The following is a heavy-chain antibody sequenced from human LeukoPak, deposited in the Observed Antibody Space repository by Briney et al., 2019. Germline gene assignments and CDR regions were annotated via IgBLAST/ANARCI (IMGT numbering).Heavy chain of an antibody. CDR3: ARTVPGYFFDS. CDR1: GFTFSSYW. V-gene: IGHV3-74*01. CDR2: INTDGSST. D-gene: IGHD3-10*01. Sequence: RPGGSLRLSCAASGFTFSSYWMHWVRQAPGMGLVWVSRINTDGSSTSYADSVKGRFTISRDSAKNTLYLQMNSLRAEDTAVYYCARTVPGYFFDSWGQGTLVTVFS. J-gene: IGHJ4*02.